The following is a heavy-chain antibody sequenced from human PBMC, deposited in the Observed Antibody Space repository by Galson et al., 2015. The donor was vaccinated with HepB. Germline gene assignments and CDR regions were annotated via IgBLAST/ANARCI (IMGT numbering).Heavy chain of an antibody. CDR2: IIPIFGTP. Sequence: SVKVSCKASGGTFSSYAINWVRQAPGQGLEWMGGIIPIFGTPNYAQIFQGRVTITADESTTTAYMELSSLRSEDTAVYYCARHEWSTAGAFDIWGQGTMVTVSS. CDR1: GGTFSSYA. D-gene: IGHD3-3*01. V-gene: IGHV1-69*13. CDR3: ARHEWSTAGAFDI. J-gene: IGHJ3*02.